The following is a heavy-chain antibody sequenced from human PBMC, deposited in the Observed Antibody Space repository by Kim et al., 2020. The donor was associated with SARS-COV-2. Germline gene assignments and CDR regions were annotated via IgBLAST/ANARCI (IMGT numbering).Heavy chain of an antibody. D-gene: IGHD5-18*01. V-gene: IGHV5-51*01. J-gene: IGHJ4*02. CDR2: IYPDDSDT. CDR1: GYSFTSYW. Sequence: GESLKISCKVSGYSFTSYWIGWVRQMPGKGLEWMGIIYPDDSDTRYGPSFQGQVTISADKSTSTAYLQWSSLKASDTAIYYCARPRFAFSGGFNYGPTDYWGQGTLVTVSS. CDR3: ARPRFAFSGGFNYGPTDY.